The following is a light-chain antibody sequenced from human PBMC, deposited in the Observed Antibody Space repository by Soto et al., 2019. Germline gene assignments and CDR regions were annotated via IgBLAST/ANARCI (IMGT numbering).Light chain of an antibody. J-gene: IGLJ1*01. CDR2: EAS. Sequence: QSALTQPPSASGSPGQSVTISCTGTSSDVGAYIYVSWYQHHPGKAPKLIIYEASKRPSGVPDRFSGSKSGDTASLTVSGLQAEDEADYYCGSYAGGNNPYVFGTGTKVTV. CDR3: GSYAGGNNPYV. CDR1: SSDVGAYIY. V-gene: IGLV2-8*01.